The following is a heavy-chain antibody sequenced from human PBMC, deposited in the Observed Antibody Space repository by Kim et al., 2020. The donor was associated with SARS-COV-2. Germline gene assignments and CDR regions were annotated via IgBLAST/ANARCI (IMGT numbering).Heavy chain of an antibody. CDR2: INAGNGNT. J-gene: IGHJ4*02. D-gene: IGHD3-3*01. CDR1: GYTFTSYA. Sequence: ASVNVSCKASGYTFTSYAMHWVRQAPGQRLEWMGWINAGNGNTKYSQKFQGRVTITRDTSASTAYMELSSLRSEDTAVYYCARDSPANVYYDFWSGDPGFDYWGQGTLVTVSS. CDR3: ARDSPANVYYDFWSGDPGFDY. V-gene: IGHV1-3*01.